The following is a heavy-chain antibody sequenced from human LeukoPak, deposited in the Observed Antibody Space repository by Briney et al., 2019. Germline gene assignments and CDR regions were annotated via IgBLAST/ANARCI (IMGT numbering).Heavy chain of an antibody. V-gene: IGHV3-48*01. J-gene: IGHJ4*02. CDR2: ISSSSSTI. D-gene: IGHD2-21*01. CDR1: GFTFSSYS. CDR3: AKAGDWNYFDF. Sequence: GGSLRLSCAASGFTFSSYSMNWVRQAPGKGLEWVSYISSSSSTIYYADSVKGRFTISRDNSKNTLYVQMNSLRADDTAVYYCAKAGDWNYFDFWGQGALVTVS.